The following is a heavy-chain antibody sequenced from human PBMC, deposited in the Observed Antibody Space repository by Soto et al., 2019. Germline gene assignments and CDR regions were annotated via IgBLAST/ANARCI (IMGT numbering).Heavy chain of an antibody. V-gene: IGHV4-31*03. D-gene: IGHD3-22*01. CDR3: ARGPRDSSGPRKPPGRYYFDY. J-gene: IGHJ4*02. CDR2: IYYSGST. CDR1: GVSISSGGYY. Sequence: SSETLSLTCTVSGVSISSGGYYWTWIRQHPQKGLEWIGHIYYSGSTYYNPSLKSRVTVSVDTSKNQFSLKLSSVTAADTAVYYCARGPRDSSGPRKPPGRYYFDYWGQGTLVTVSS.